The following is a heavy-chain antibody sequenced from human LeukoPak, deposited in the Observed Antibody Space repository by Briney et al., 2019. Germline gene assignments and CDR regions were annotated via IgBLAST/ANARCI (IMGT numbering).Heavy chain of an antibody. V-gene: IGHV4-34*01. CDR2: INHSGST. Sequence: SETLSLTCAASGGNFSGYYWSWIRQPPGKGLEWIGEINHSGSTNYNPSLKSRVTISVDTSKNQFSLKLSSVTAADTAVYYWAREDRPKECIAVAGLMIAKNWFDPWGQGTLVTVSS. CDR3: AREDRPKECIAVAGLMIAKNWFDP. D-gene: IGHD6-13*01. CDR1: GGNFSGYY. J-gene: IGHJ5*02.